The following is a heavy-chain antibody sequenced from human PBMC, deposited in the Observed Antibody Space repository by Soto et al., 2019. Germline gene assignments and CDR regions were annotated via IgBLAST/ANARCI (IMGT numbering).Heavy chain of an antibody. J-gene: IGHJ4*02. D-gene: IGHD2-15*01. CDR2: IYHSGST. CDR3: ARGPATVAAGPKYYFDY. V-gene: IGHV4-4*02. CDR1: GGSISSSNW. Sequence: QVQLQESGPGLVKPSGTLSLTCAVSGGSISSSNWWSWVRQPPGKGLEWIGEIYHSGSTNYNPSLKSRVTISVDKSKNQFSLKLSSVTAADTAVYYCARGPATVAAGPKYYFDYWGQGTLVTVSS.